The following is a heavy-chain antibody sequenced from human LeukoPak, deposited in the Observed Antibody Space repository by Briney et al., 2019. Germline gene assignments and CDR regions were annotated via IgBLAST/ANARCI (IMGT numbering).Heavy chain of an antibody. CDR3: ARDSLGGDY. Sequence: GGSLRLSCAASGFTFSTYGMPWVRRAPGKGLEWLAVIWNDGTKKFYAASVKGRFSISRDNSKNTLYLQMNSLRAEDTAVYFCARDSLGGDYWGQGTLVTVSS. CDR1: GFTFSTYG. CDR2: IWNDGTKK. J-gene: IGHJ4*02. D-gene: IGHD3-16*01. V-gene: IGHV3-33*01.